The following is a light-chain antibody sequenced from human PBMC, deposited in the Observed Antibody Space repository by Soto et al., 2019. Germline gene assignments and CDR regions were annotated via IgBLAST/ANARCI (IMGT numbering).Light chain of an antibody. Sequence: DIQMTQSPSSVSASVGDRVTITCRASQGINNWLAWYQQKPGKAPKLLIYTTSSLHSGVPSRFSGSGSGTDSTLTISSLQHNGFATTCCQQANCFALTFGGGTKVGIK. V-gene: IGKV1D-12*01. CDR3: QQANCFALT. J-gene: IGKJ4*01. CDR1: QGINNW. CDR2: TTS.